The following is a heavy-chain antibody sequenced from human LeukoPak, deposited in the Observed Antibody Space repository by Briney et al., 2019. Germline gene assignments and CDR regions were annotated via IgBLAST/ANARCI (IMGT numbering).Heavy chain of an antibody. V-gene: IGHV3-66*01. CDR3: ARYSSTWYGEDY. Sequence: PGGPLRLSCAASGFTVSSNYMSWVRQALGKGLEWVSVIYSGGSTYYADSVKGRFTISRDNSKNTLYLQMNSLRAEDTAVYYCARYSSTWYGEDYWGQGTLVTVSS. CDR2: IYSGGST. D-gene: IGHD6-13*01. CDR1: GFTVSSNY. J-gene: IGHJ4*02.